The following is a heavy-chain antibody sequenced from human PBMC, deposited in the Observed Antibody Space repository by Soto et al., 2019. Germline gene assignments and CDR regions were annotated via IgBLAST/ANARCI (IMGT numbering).Heavy chain of an antibody. CDR3: ARGALRLYDSSGYYYLVVGDFDP. V-gene: IGHV1-18*01. Sequence: GASVKVSCKASGYTFTSYGISWVRQAPGQGLEWMGWISAYNGNTNYAQKLQGRVTMTTDTSTSTAYMELRSLRSDDTAVYYCARGALRLYDSSGYYYLVVGDFDPWGQGTLVTVSS. D-gene: IGHD3-22*01. CDR2: ISAYNGNT. J-gene: IGHJ5*02. CDR1: GYTFTSYG.